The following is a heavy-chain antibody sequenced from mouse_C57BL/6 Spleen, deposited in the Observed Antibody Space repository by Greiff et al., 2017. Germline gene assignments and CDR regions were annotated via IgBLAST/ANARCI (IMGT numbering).Heavy chain of an antibody. V-gene: IGHV1-64*01. CDR1: GYTFTSYW. CDR3: SSTMVTTRGLAY. J-gene: IGHJ3*01. D-gene: IGHD2-2*01. Sequence: QVQLQQPGAELVKPGASVKLSCKASGYTFTSYWMHWVKHRPGQGLEWIGMIHPNSGSTNYNEKFKSKATLTVDKSSSTAYMQLSSLTSEDSAVYYCSSTMVTTRGLAYWGQGTLVTVSA. CDR2: IHPNSGST.